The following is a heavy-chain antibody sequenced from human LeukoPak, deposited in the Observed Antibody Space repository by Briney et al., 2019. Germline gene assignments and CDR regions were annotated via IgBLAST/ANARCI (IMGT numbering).Heavy chain of an antibody. J-gene: IGHJ4*02. CDR3: AKPYYYYGSGSYYY. V-gene: IGHV3-23*01. D-gene: IGHD3-10*01. CDR2: ISGSGGSA. Sequence: PSETLSLTCTVSGGSISSGGYYWSWVRQAPGKGLEWVSAISGSGGSAYYADSVKGRFTISRDNSKDTPYLQMNSLRAEDTAVYYCAKPYYYYGSGSYYYWGQGTLVTVSS. CDR1: GGSISSGGYY.